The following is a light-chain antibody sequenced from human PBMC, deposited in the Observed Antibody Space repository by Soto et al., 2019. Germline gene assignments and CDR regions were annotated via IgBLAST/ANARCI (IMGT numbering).Light chain of an antibody. Sequence: DIQMTQSPSTLSASVGDRVSITCRASQSISTWLAWYQQKPGKAPNLLIYKASSLESGVPSRFSGSGSGTEFTLTISSLQADDFAIYYCQQYNGYRLAFGGGTKVDIK. CDR2: KAS. V-gene: IGKV1-5*03. J-gene: IGKJ4*01. CDR1: QSISTW. CDR3: QQYNGYRLA.